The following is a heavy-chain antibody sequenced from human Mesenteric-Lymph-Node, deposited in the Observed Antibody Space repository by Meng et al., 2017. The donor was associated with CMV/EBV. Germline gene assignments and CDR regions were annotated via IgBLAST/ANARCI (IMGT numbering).Heavy chain of an antibody. CDR2: ISSSSSYI. CDR3: ARAAAMVTCDY. J-gene: IGHJ4*02. V-gene: IGHV3-21*01. D-gene: IGHD5-18*01. CDR1: GFTFSGYS. Sequence: GESLKISCAASGFTFSGYSMNWVRQAPGKGLEWVSSISSSSSYIYYADSVKGRFTISRDNAKNSLYLQMNSLRAEDTAVYYCARAAAMVTCDYWGQGTLVTVSS.